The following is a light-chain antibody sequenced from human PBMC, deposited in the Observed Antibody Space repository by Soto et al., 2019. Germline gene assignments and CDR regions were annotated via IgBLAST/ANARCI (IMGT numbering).Light chain of an antibody. J-gene: IGLJ1*01. Sequence: QSVLTQPASVSGSPGQSITFPCTGTSSDIGKSKYVSWFQQLPGEAPRLIIYEVNSRPSGISDRFSGSKSGNSASLTISGLQPEDESTYYCQSYDSSLSGYVFGTGTKVTVL. CDR2: EVN. V-gene: IGLV2-14*01. CDR3: QSYDSSLSGYV. CDR1: SSDIGKSKY.